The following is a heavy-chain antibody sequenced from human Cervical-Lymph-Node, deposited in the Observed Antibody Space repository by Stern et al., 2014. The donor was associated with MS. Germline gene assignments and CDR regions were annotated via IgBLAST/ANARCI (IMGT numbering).Heavy chain of an antibody. CDR1: GFTFSYYW. CDR3: ARGDRGAFDL. V-gene: IGHV3-74*02. CDR2: IHSDGSAT. D-gene: IGHD2-21*02. J-gene: IGHJ3*01. Sequence: EVQLEESGGGLVQPGESLRLSCAASGFTFSYYWMHWVRQAPGKGLVWVSRIHSDGSATTYAASVKGRFNIARDNTKNTLSLQMSSLRAEDTAVYYCARGDRGAFDLWGQGTVVTVSS.